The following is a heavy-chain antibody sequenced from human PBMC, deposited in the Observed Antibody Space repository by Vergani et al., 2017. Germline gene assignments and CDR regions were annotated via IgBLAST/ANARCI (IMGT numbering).Heavy chain of an antibody. J-gene: IGHJ4*02. V-gene: IGHV3-23*01. CDR1: GFTFSSYA. CDR3: AKDGALPIFGVVITIH. Sequence: EVQLLESGGGLVQPGGSLRLSCAASGFTFSSYAMSWVRQAPGKGLEWVSAISGSGGSTYYADSVKGRFTISRDNSKNTLYLQMNSLRAEDTAVYYCAKDGALPIFGVVITIHWGQGTLVTVSS. CDR2: ISGSGGST. D-gene: IGHD3-3*01.